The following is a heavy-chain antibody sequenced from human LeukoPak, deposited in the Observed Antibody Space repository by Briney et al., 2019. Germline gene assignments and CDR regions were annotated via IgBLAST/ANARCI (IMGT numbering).Heavy chain of an antibody. J-gene: IGHJ5*02. CDR2: IRYDGSNK. CDR3: AKDTYDSSGYYIFDP. V-gene: IGHV3-30*02. Sequence: GGSLRLSCAASGFTFSSYGMHWVRQAPGKGLEWVAFIRYDGSNKYYADSVKGRFTISRDNSKNTLYLQMNSLRAEDTAVYYCAKDTYDSSGYYIFDPWGQGTLVAVSS. D-gene: IGHD3-22*01. CDR1: GFTFSSYG.